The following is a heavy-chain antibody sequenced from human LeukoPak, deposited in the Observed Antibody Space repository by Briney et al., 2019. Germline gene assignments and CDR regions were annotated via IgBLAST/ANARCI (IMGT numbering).Heavy chain of an antibody. V-gene: IGHV1-69*13. CDR3: ARDMSVVVPAAMPVVVAFDI. Sequence: ASVKVPCKASVGTFSSYAIRWVRQAPGRGREWMGGIIPIFGTANYAQKFQDRVTITADESTSTAYMELSSLRSEDTAVYYCARDMSVVVPAAMPVVVAFDIWGQGTMVTVSS. CDR2: IIPIFGTA. D-gene: IGHD2-2*01. J-gene: IGHJ3*02. CDR1: VGTFSSYA.